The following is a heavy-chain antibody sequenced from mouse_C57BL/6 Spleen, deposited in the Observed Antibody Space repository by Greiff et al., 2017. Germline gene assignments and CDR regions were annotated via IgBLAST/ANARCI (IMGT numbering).Heavy chain of an antibody. J-gene: IGHJ2*01. CDR3: ARSSGTAQRNYFDY. D-gene: IGHD3-2*02. CDR1: GYTFTSYW. CDR2: IDPNSGGT. V-gene: IGHV1-72*01. Sequence: QVQLQQPGAELVKPGASVKLSCKASGYTFTSYWMHWVKQRPGRGLEWIGRIDPNSGGTKYNEKFKSKATLTVAKSSSTAYMQLSSLTSEDSAVYYCARSSGTAQRNYFDYWGQGTTLTVSS.